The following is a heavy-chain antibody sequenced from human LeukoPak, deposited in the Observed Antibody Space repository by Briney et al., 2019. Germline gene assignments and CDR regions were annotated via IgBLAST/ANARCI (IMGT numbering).Heavy chain of an antibody. J-gene: IGHJ4*02. CDR3: ARGETDSSWSTFDY. CDR1: GFTLSSYW. D-gene: IGHD6-13*01. CDR2: LSRDGSRT. V-gene: IGHV3-74*01. Sequence: GGSLRLSCAASGFTLSSYWMHWVRQAPGKELLWVSHLSRDGSRTTYAVSVKGRFTISRDHAKNTLYLQMHSLRAEDTAVYYCARGETDSSWSTFDYWGQGILVTVSS.